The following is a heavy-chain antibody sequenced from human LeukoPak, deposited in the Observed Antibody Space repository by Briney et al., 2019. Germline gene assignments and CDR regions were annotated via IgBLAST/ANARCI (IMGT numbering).Heavy chain of an antibody. V-gene: IGHV3-74*01. CDR1: GFTFSSYW. CDR2: INSDGSST. CDR3: ARGGRGSAAVVAPRAFDI. J-gene: IGHJ3*02. Sequence: GGSLRLSCAASGFTFSSYWMHWVRQAPGKGLVWVSRINSDGSSTSYADSVKGRFTISRDNAKNTLYLQMNSLRAEDTAVYYCARGGRGSAAVVAPRAFDIWGQGTMVTVSS. D-gene: IGHD3-22*01.